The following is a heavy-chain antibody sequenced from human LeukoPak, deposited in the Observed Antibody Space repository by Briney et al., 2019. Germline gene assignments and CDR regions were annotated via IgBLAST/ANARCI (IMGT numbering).Heavy chain of an antibody. D-gene: IGHD3-10*01. CDR3: ARGRAYYYGSGSYYAFDY. V-gene: IGHV1-2*02. J-gene: IGHJ4*02. Sequence: GASVKVSCKASVYTFTGYYMHWVRQAPGQRLEWMGWINPNSRGTNYAQKFQGRFTMTRDTSISTAYMELSRLRSDDTAVYYCARGRAYYYGSGSYYAFDYWGQGTLVTVSS. CDR1: VYTFTGYY. CDR2: INPNSRGT.